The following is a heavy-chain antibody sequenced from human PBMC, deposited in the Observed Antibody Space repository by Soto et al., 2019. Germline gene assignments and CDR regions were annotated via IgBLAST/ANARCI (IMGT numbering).Heavy chain of an antibody. CDR2: ISAST. CDR3: AIRMYSTRWYYLDY. D-gene: IGHD6-13*01. CDR1: GFTVSSYA. Sequence: EMHLLESGGGLVQAGGSLRLSCAASGFTVSSYALNWVRQAPGKGLEWVSGISASTYYADSVKGRFTISRDTSKNTLYLQMSSLRAEDTAIYFCAIRMYSTRWYYLDYWGQGTLVTVSS. V-gene: IGHV3-23*01. J-gene: IGHJ4*02.